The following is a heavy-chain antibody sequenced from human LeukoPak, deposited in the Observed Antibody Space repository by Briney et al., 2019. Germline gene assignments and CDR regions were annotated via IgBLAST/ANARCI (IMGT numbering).Heavy chain of an antibody. CDR1: GGTFSSYT. CDR3: ARAKWELPYYFDY. D-gene: IGHD1-26*01. CDR2: IIPMFGSA. J-gene: IGHJ4*02. Sequence: ASVKVSCKASGGTFSSYTFTWVRQAPGQGLEWMGGIIPMFGSANSAQKFQDRVTITADESTSTVYMELSSLRSDDTAVYYCARAKWELPYYFDYWGQGTLVTVSS. V-gene: IGHV1-69*13.